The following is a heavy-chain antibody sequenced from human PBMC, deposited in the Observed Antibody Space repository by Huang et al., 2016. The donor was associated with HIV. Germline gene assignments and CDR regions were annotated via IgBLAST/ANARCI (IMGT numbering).Heavy chain of an antibody. Sequence: QVQLVESGGGAVQPGGSLRLSCTAAGFTFSSFGMHWVRQRPGQGLEGLTFVRSDGTKTTYADSVKGRFTISRDNSDNNLFRQMDTLTSDDTALYHCAKDEKQFCTGGRCHSSNIDSWGQGTLVTVSS. CDR3: AKDEKQFCTGGRCHSSNIDS. CDR1: GFTFSSFG. CDR2: VRSDGTKT. D-gene: IGHD2-8*02. V-gene: IGHV3-30*02. J-gene: IGHJ4*02.